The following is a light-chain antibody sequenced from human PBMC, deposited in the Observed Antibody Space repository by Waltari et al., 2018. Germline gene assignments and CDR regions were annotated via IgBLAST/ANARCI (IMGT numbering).Light chain of an antibody. CDR3: QGRTNWLWT. Sequence: EVVVTQSPAALSLSPVKRVSLSCRASQNVTNNFAWVQQRPGQAPRLLIYNASTRATDIPARFSGSGSGTEFTLTINILQPEDLAIYYCQGRTNWLWTFGQGTKV. J-gene: IGKJ1*01. CDR2: NAS. V-gene: IGKV3-15*01. CDR1: QNVTNN.